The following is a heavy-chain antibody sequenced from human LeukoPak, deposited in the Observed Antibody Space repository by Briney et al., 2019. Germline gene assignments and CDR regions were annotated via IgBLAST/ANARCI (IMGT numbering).Heavy chain of an antibody. CDR3: ARDLRSSIKRDWFDP. J-gene: IGHJ5*02. CDR2: TYYRSKWYN. V-gene: IGHV6-1*01. CDR1: GDSFSSNSAP. D-gene: IGHD2-2*01. Sequence: QTLSLTCATSGDSFSSNSAPWNWIRQSPSRGLEWLGRTYYRSKWYNDYAVSVKSRITINPDTSKNQFSLQLNSVTPEDTAVYYCARDLRSSIKRDWFDPWGPGTLVTVSS.